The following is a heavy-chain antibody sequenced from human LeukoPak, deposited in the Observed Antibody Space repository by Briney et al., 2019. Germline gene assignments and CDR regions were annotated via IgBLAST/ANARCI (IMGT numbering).Heavy chain of an antibody. CDR1: GFSLSSGGVG. J-gene: IGHJ5*02. D-gene: IGHD4-17*01. CDR2: IYWNDDK. Sequence: SGPTLVKPTQTLTLTCTFSGFSLSSGGVGVGWIRQPPGKALQWLAVIYWNDDKRYSPSLKSRLTITKDTSKNQVVLTMTNMDPLDTTTYYCAHRGYGDYPSSKWFDPWGQGTLVIVSS. CDR3: AHRGYGDYPSSKWFDP. V-gene: IGHV2-5*01.